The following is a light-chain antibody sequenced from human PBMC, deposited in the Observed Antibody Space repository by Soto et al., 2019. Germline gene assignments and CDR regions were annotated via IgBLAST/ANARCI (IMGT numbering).Light chain of an antibody. CDR3: PQRSNWPRT. J-gene: IGKJ1*01. CDR1: QSVSSY. CDR2: DAS. V-gene: IGKV3-11*01. Sequence: EIVLTQSPATLSLSPGERANLSCRASQSVSSYLAWYQQKPGQAPRLLIYDASNRATGIPARFSGSGSGTDFTLTISSLEPEDFAVYYCPQRSNWPRTFGQGTKVEIK.